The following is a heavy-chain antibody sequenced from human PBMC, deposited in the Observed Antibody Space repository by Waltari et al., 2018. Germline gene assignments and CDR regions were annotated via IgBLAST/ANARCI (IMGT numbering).Heavy chain of an antibody. D-gene: IGHD3-10*01. CDR2: LDFSGNT. CDR3: ARHSAKSFSSWFFNL. CDR1: GDSINGTSYY. Sequence: QLQLQESGPGLVKPSDTLFLSCTVSGDSINGTSYYWAWIRQPPGKGLGWNAGLDFSGNTNYSPSLKSRVTIFVATPNSQLSLKLRSVTAEDTGVYYCARHSAKSFSSWFFNLWGRGTLVTVSS. V-gene: IGHV4-39*01. J-gene: IGHJ2*01.